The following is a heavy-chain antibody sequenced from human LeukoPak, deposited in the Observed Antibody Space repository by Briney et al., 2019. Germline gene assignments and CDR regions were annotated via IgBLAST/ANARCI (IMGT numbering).Heavy chain of an antibody. J-gene: IGHJ4*02. D-gene: IGHD1-1*01. CDR1: GFTFSSYS. CDR3: AREGNWNAYFDY. V-gene: IGHV3-21*01. CDR2: ISSSSSYI. Sequence: PGGSLRLSCAASGFTFSSYSMNWVRQAPGKGLEWVSSISSSSSYIYYADSVKGRFTISRDNAKNSLYLQMNSLRAEDTAVYYCAREGNWNAYFDYWGQGTLVTASS.